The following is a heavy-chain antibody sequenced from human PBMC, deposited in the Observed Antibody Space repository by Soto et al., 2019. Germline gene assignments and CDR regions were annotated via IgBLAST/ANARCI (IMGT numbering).Heavy chain of an antibody. CDR2: INPSGLST. CDR1: GFTFSDYY. CDR3: ARDRMTTYDVAYLFDY. D-gene: IGHD4-17*01. Sequence: QVQLVQSGAEVKKPGASVKISCKASGFTFSDYYMHWLRQAPGQGLEWMGVINPSGLSTSYAQKFQGRVTLTRDTSTSTVHMEFSSLRSEDSAAYFCARDRMTTYDVAYLFDYWGQGTQITVSS. V-gene: IGHV1-46*01. J-gene: IGHJ4*02.